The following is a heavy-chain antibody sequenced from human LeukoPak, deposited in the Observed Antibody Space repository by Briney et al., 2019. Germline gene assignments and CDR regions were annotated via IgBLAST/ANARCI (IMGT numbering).Heavy chain of an antibody. V-gene: IGHV3-30*02. D-gene: IGHD3-9*01. CDR1: GFTFSSYG. J-gene: IGHJ4*02. CDR3: AEDLTTYYYFDY. Sequence: GGSLRLSCAASGFTFSSYGMHWVRQAPGKGLEWVAFIRYDGSNKYYADSVKGRFTISRDNSKNTLYLYMNSLKTEDTAVYYCAEDLTTYYYFDYWGQGTLVTVSS. CDR2: IRYDGSNK.